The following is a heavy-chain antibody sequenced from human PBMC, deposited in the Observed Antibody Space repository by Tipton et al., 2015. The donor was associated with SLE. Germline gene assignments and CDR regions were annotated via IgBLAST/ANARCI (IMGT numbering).Heavy chain of an antibody. CDR2: VYYSGST. CDR1: DDSITNYY. D-gene: IGHD3-3*01. CDR3: ARDFWSGYVSFDY. V-gene: IGHV4-59*01. Sequence: TLSLTCTVSDDSITNYYWNWIRQPPGKGLEWIGYVYYSGSTNYNPSLKSRVTISVDKSKNQFSLRLSSVTAADTAVYYCARDFWSGYVSFDYWGRGALVTVSS. J-gene: IGHJ4*02.